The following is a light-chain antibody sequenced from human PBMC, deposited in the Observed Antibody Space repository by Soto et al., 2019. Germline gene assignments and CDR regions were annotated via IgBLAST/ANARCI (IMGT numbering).Light chain of an antibody. Sequence: SYELTQPLSVSVALGQPARITCGGNNIGSKSVHWYQQKPGQAPVLVIYRDTNRPSGIPERFSGSNSGNTATLTISRAQAGDEADYYCQVWDSSTYVFGTGTKLTVL. CDR2: RDT. CDR1: NIGSKS. CDR3: QVWDSSTYV. J-gene: IGLJ1*01. V-gene: IGLV3-9*01.